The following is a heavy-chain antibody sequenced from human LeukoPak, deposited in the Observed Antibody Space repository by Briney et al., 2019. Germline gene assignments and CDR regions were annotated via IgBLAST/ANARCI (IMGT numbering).Heavy chain of an antibody. V-gene: IGHV3-48*01. J-gene: IGHJ3*02. D-gene: IGHD5-12*01. Sequence: GGSLRLSCAASGFTFSSYSMACVRQAPGKGLEWVSYISSSSSTIYYADSVKGRFTISRDNAKNSLYLQMNSLRAEDTAVYSCARFGYFRAFDTWGQGTMVTASS. CDR1: GFTFSSYS. CDR3: ARFGYFRAFDT. CDR2: ISSSSSTI.